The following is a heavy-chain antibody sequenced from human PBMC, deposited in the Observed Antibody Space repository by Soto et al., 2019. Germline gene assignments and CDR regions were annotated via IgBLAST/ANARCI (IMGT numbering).Heavy chain of an antibody. CDR1: GYTFTSYG. Sequence: AASVKVSCKASGYTFTSYGISWVRQAPGQGLEWMGWISAYNGNTNYAQKLQGRVTMTTDTSTSTAYMELRSLRYDDTAVYYCARDTGSYYDSSGYYPLDYWGQGTMVTVYS. J-gene: IGHJ4*02. D-gene: IGHD3-22*01. V-gene: IGHV1-18*04. CDR2: ISAYNGNT. CDR3: ARDTGSYYDSSGYYPLDY.